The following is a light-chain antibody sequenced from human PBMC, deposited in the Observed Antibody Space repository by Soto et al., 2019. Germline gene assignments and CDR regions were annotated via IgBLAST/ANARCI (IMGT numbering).Light chain of an antibody. V-gene: IGKV3-20*01. CDR3: QQYGTTPLT. J-gene: IGKJ4*01. CDR2: GAS. Sequence: EIVLTQSPGTLSLSPGDRATLSCRASQSVSNNYLAWYQQKPGQAPRLLIYGASSRATGVPDRFSGSGSGTDFTLTISRLETEDFAVYYCQQYGTTPLTFGGGTKVDIK. CDR1: QSVSNNY.